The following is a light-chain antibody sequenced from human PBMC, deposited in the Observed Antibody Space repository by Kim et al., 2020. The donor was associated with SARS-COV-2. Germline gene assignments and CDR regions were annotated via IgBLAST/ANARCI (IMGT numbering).Light chain of an antibody. CDR3: QKYNIVPLT. CDR1: QGIRNY. CDR2: AAS. Sequence: DIQMAQSPSSLSASVGDRVTITCRASQGIRNYLAWYQQKPGRVPRLLIYAASTLQPGVPARFSGSGFGSVFTLTITGLQAEDVATYYCQKYNIVPLTFGGGTKVDIK. V-gene: IGKV1-27*01. J-gene: IGKJ4*01.